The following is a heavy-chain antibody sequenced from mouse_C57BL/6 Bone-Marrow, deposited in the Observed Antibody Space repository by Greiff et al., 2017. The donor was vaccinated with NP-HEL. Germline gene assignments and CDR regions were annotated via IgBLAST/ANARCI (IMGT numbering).Heavy chain of an antibody. CDR3: ARGGYGLRLYYFDY. CDR1: GYAFSSSW. CDR2: IYPGDGDT. V-gene: IGHV1-82*01. J-gene: IGHJ2*01. Sequence: VQLQQSGPELVKPGASVKISCKASGYAFSSSWMNWVKQRPGKGLEWIGRIYPGDGDTNYNGKFKGKATLTADKSSSTAYMQLSSLTSEDSAVYFCARGGYGLRLYYFDYWGKGTTLTVSS. D-gene: IGHD1-1*01.